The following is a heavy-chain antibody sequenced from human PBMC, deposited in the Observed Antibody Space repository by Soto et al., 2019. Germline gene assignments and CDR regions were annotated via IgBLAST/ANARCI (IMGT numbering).Heavy chain of an antibody. Sequence: SLRLSCAASGFTFSNYGLHWVRQAPGKGLEWVAVTSYDGDKNYYSASVKGRFTISRDNSKNTLYLQMNSLRADDTAVYYCAKDIALVRGVIIDMDVWGQGTTVTVSS. V-gene: IGHV3-30*18. D-gene: IGHD3-10*01. CDR2: TSYDGDKN. CDR1: GFTFSNYG. CDR3: AKDIALVRGVIIDMDV. J-gene: IGHJ6*02.